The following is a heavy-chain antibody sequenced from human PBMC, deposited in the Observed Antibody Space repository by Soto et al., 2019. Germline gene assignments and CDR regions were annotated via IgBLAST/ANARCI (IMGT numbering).Heavy chain of an antibody. CDR3: ARVRNGDWYFDY. Sequence: EVQLVESGGGLVQPGGSLRLSCAASGFTFSSYWMHWVRQAPGKGLVWVSRINSDGSTTSYADSVKGRFTISRDNAKNTLYLQMNSLRAEDMAVYYCARVRNGDWYFDYWGQGTLVTISS. V-gene: IGHV3-74*01. D-gene: IGHD4-17*01. CDR2: INSDGSTT. CDR1: GFTFSSYW. J-gene: IGHJ4*02.